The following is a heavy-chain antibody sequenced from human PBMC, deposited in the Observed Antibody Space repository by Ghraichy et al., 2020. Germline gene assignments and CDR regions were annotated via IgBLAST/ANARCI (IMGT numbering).Heavy chain of an antibody. CDR1: GGSISSGGYY. D-gene: IGHD6-6*01. J-gene: IGHJ4*02. CDR2: IYYSGST. Sequence: TLSLTCTVSGGSISSGGYYWSWIRQHPGKGLEWIGYIYYSGSTYYNPSLKSRVTISVDTSKNQFSLKLSSVTAADTAVYYCARAQQLVSLFFDYWGQGTLVTVSS. CDR3: ARAQQLVSLFFDY. V-gene: IGHV4-31*03.